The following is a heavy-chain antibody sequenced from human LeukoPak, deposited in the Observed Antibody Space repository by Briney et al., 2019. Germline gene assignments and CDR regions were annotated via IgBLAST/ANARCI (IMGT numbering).Heavy chain of an antibody. D-gene: IGHD6-13*01. Sequence: GGSLRLSCAASGFTVSSNYMSWVRQAPGKGLEWVSIIYSGGSTFYADSVKGRFTISRDNSKNTLYLQMNSLRAEDTAVYYCAKDRGGSSYDYYTDVWGKGTTVTISS. J-gene: IGHJ6*03. CDR3: AKDRGGSSYDYYTDV. V-gene: IGHV3-53*05. CDR2: IYSGGST. CDR1: GFTVSSNY.